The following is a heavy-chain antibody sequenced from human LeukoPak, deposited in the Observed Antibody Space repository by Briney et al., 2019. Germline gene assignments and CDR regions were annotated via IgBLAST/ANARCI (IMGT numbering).Heavy chain of an antibody. CDR1: GFTFSSYS. CDR3: ARVEYSGYESKFDY. V-gene: IGHV3-21*01. D-gene: IGHD5-12*01. J-gene: IGHJ4*02. CDR2: TSSSSSYI. Sequence: GGSLRLSCAASGFTFSSYSMYWVRKAPEKGLEMVSSTSSSSSYIYYADSVKGRFTISRDNAKNSLYLQMNSLRAEDTAVYYCARVEYSGYESKFDYWGQGTLVTVSS.